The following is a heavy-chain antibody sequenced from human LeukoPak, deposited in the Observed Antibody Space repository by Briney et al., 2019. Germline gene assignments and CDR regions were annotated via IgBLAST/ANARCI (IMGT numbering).Heavy chain of an antibody. Sequence: GGSLRLSCAASGFTFSTYDMHWVRQAPGKGLEWVSYISSGSITKNYADSVKGRFTISRDNAKNSLFLQMNSLRDEDTAVYYCARAHANSPGSWGQGTLVTVSS. V-gene: IGHV3-48*02. CDR2: ISSGSITK. J-gene: IGHJ5*02. CDR1: GFTFSTYD. D-gene: IGHD2-21*01. CDR3: ARAHANSPGS.